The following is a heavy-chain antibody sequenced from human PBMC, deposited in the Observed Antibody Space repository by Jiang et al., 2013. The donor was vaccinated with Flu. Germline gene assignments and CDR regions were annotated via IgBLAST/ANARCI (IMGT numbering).Heavy chain of an antibody. V-gene: IGHV3-30*18. CDR1: GFTFSSYG. CDR3: VKATCSDGSCSLYYFDY. J-gene: IGHJ4*02. CDR2: IWNDGSNK. Sequence: QLLESGGGVVQPGRSLRLSCAASGFTFSSYGMHWVRQAPGKGPEWVAVIWNDGSNKYYAESVKGRFTISRDNSRNTLYLQMNSLRAEDMAVYYCVKATCSDGSCSLYYFDYWGQGTLVTVSS. D-gene: IGHD2-15*01.